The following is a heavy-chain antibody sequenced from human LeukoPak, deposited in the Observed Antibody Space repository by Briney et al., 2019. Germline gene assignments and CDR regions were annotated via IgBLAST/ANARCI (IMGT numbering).Heavy chain of an antibody. CDR3: TRVGDDTGYSSSSPYYYYYYMDV. V-gene: IGHV3-21*03. D-gene: IGHD6-6*01. CDR1: GFTFSSYS. J-gene: IGHJ6*03. Sequence: GGSLRLSCAASGFTFSSYSMNWVRQAPGKGLEWVSSISSSSSYLYYADSVKGRFTISRDNAKNSLYLQMNSLKTEDTAVYYCTRVGDDTGYSSSSPYYYYYYMDVWGKGTTVTVSS. CDR2: ISSSSSYL.